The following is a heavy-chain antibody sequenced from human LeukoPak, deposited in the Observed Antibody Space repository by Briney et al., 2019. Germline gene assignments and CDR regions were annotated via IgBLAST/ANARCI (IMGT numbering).Heavy chain of an antibody. D-gene: IGHD2-21*02. V-gene: IGHV3-23*01. CDR1: GFTFSSYA. CDR3: ARVPVVTAIPVSFDY. J-gene: IGHJ4*02. Sequence: GGSLRLSCVASGFTFSSYAMGWVRQAPGKRPEWVSSLTDSGGTTYYVDSVKGRFTISRDNSKNTLYLHMNSLRAEDTAVYYCARVPVVTAIPVSFDYWGQGTLVTVSS. CDR2: LTDSGGTT.